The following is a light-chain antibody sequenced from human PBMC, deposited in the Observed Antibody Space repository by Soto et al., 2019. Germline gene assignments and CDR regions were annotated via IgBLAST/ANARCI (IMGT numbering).Light chain of an antibody. V-gene: IGLV2-8*01. CDR3: SSYAGSNVV. J-gene: IGLJ2*01. Sequence: QSVLTQPPSASGSPGQSVSISCTGTSSDVGGYNYVSWYQHHPGKAPQLMIYEVNKRPSGVPDRFSGSKSGNTASLTVSGIEAEDEADYYCSSYAGSNVVFGGGTKLTVL. CDR1: SSDVGGYNY. CDR2: EVN.